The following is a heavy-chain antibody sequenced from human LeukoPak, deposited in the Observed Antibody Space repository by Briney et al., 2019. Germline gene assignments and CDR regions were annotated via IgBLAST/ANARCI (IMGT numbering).Heavy chain of an antibody. CDR3: AKARYGHYFDY. V-gene: IGHV3-23*01. D-gene: IGHD1-1*01. CDR1: GFTFSSDA. Sequence: GGSLRLSCVASGFTFSSDAMSWVRQAPGKGLEWVSSISGSGGYTYYADPVKGRFTISRDNSKNTLSLQMNSLRAEDTAMYYCAKARYGHYFDYWGQGTLVTVSS. J-gene: IGHJ4*02. CDR2: ISGSGGYT.